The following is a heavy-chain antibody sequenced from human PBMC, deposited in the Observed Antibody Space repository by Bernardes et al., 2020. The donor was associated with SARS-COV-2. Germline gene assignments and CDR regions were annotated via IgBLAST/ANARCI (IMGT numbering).Heavy chain of an antibody. D-gene: IGHD5-12*01. J-gene: IGHJ4*02. CDR1: GFTFSSYS. CDR3: STGWMSGYDQFEY. Sequence: GGSLRLSCAASGFTFSSYSMNWVRQTPGKGLEWVSSIHRSSSYIYYADSLKGRFTISRDNAKNSLYLQMNSLRAEDTAVYYCSTGWMSGYDQFEYWGQGTLVSVSS. V-gene: IGHV3-21*01. CDR2: IHRSSSYI.